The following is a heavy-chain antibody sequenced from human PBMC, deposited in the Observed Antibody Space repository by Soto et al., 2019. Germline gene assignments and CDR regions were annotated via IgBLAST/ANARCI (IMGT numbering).Heavy chain of an antibody. D-gene: IGHD5-12*01. Sequence: QVQLVQSGAEVKKPGSSVKVSCKASGGTFSSYAISWVRQAPGQGLEWMGGIIPIFGTANYAQKFQGRVTSPADASTSSGYMELSSLSSEVSAVYYCARYYTVYDWYASDIWVQRTMVTVPS. CDR1: GGTFSSYA. V-gene: IGHV1-69*01. CDR2: IIPIFGTA. J-gene: IGHJ3*02. CDR3: ARYYTVYDWYASDI.